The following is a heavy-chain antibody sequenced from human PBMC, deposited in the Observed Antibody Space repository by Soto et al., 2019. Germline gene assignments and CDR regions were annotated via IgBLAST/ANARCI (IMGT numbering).Heavy chain of an antibody. D-gene: IGHD6-19*01. V-gene: IGHV1-69*01. CDR2: IIPIFGTA. CDR1: GGTFSSYA. Sequence: QVQLVQSGAEVKKPGSSVKVSCKASGGTFSSYAISWVRQAPGQGLEWMGGIIPIFGTANYAQKFQGRVTINADESTITDYMELSSLRSEDTAVYYCANRIAVARDNWFDPWGQGTLVTVSS. CDR3: ANRIAVARDNWFDP. J-gene: IGHJ5*02.